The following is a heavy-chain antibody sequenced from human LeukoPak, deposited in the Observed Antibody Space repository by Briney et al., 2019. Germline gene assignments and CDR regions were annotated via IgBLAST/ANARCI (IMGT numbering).Heavy chain of an antibody. CDR3: ARVSGWLPAHDFDY. Sequence: ASVKVSCKASGYTFTSYGISWVRQAPGQGLEWMGWISAYNGNTNYAQKLQGRVTMTTDTSTSTVYMELSSLRSEDTAVYYCARVSGWLPAHDFDYWGQGTLVTVSS. J-gene: IGHJ4*02. D-gene: IGHD6-19*01. CDR2: ISAYNGNT. CDR1: GYTFTSYG. V-gene: IGHV1-18*01.